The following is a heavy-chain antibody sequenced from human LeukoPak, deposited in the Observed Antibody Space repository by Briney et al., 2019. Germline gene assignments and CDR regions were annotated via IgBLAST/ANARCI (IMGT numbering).Heavy chain of an antibody. Sequence: ASVKVSCKVSGYTLTESSMHWVRQAPGKGLEWMGRFDSEDGETIYAQKFQGRVTMTEDTSTDTAYMDLSSLRSEDTAVYFCPLGSSVWSYFDHWGQGTLVTVSS. J-gene: IGHJ4*02. CDR1: GYTLTESS. CDR2: FDSEDGET. D-gene: IGHD6-6*01. V-gene: IGHV1-24*01. CDR3: PLGSSVWSYFDH.